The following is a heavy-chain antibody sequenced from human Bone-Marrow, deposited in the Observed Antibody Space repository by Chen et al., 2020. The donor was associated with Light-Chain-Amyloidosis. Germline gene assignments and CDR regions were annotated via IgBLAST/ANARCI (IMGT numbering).Heavy chain of an antibody. Sequence: QVQLQQWGAGLLKPSETLSLTCGVYGGSLSGYYWRWIRQSPGKGLEWIGEINHSGDTKYNTSLRGRVTISVDTSKNQFSLKLSSVTAADTAVYYCARGEAGYSYGISLDPWGQGTLVTVSS. D-gene: IGHD5-18*01. CDR1: GGSLSGYY. V-gene: IGHV4-34*01. J-gene: IGHJ5*02. CDR3: ARGEAGYSYGISLDP. CDR2: INHSGDT.